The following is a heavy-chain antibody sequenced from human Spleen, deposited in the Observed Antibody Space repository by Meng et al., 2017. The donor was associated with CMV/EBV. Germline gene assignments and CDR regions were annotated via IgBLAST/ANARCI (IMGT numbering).Heavy chain of an antibody. CDR1: GASVTDHY. CDR3: ARERIIAAAGTYGMDV. V-gene: IGHV3-21*01. CDR2: ISSSSSYI. Sequence: GESLKISCAASGASVTDHYMSWVRQAPGKGLEWVSSISSSSSYIYYADSVKGRFTISRDNAKNSLYLQMNSLRAEDTAVYYCARERIIAAAGTYGMDVWGQGTTVTVSS. D-gene: IGHD6-13*01. J-gene: IGHJ6*02.